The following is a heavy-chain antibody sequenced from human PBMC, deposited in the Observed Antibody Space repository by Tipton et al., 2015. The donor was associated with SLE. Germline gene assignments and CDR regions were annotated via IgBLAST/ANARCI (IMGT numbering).Heavy chain of an antibody. CDR1: GYTFTDYY. J-gene: IGHJ3*02. CDR2: INPNSGGT. Sequence: QVQLVQSGAEVKKPGASVKVSCKASGYTFTDYYMYWVRQAPGQGLEWMGWINPNSGGTNYAQKFQGRVTMTRDTSISIAYMELSRLRSDDTAVYYCTRGGIVGSMAAFDIWGQGTMVTVSS. V-gene: IGHV1-2*02. D-gene: IGHD1-26*01. CDR3: TRGGIVGSMAAFDI.